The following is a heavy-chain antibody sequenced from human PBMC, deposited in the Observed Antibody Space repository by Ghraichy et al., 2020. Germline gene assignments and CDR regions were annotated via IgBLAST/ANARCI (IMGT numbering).Heavy chain of an antibody. V-gene: IGHV3-9*01. J-gene: IGHJ6*02. CDR2: ISWNSGSI. Sequence: GGSLRLSCAASGFTFDDYAMHWVRQAPGKGLEWVSGISWNSGSIGYADSVKGRFTISRDNAKNSLYLQMNSLRAEDTALYYCAKDIRSGLTYYYYGMDVWGQGTTVTVSS. D-gene: IGHD3-3*01. CDR3: AKDIRSGLTYYYYGMDV. CDR1: GFTFDDYA.